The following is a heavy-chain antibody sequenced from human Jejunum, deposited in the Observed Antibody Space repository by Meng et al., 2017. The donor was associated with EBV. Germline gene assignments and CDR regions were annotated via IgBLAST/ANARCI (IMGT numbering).Heavy chain of an antibody. CDR3: ARQGPSGRTFDY. V-gene: IGHV4-39*01. J-gene: IGHJ4*02. D-gene: IGHD1-26*01. CDR1: GGSISSSSYY. Sequence: QVHRQESGQVLVQPSGTLALSCTCSGGSISSSSYYWGWIRQPPGKGLEWIGTYYKSGSTYYNPSLKSRVTISVDTAKNQFSLKLISVTAADTAAYYCARQGPSGRTFDYWGQGTLVTVSS. CDR2: YYKSGST.